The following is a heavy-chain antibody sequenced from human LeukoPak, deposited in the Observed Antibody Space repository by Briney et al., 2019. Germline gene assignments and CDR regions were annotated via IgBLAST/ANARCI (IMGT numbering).Heavy chain of an antibody. CDR1: GFTFSSYG. Sequence: GGSLRLSCAASGFTFSSYGMHWVRQAPGKGLEWVAVIWYDGSNKYYADSVKGRFTISRDNSKNTLYLQMNSLRAEDTAVYYCARDAGYCSGGSCYPGQFDYWGQGTLVTVSS. J-gene: IGHJ4*02. CDR3: ARDAGYCSGGSCYPGQFDY. V-gene: IGHV3-33*08. D-gene: IGHD2-15*01. CDR2: IWYDGSNK.